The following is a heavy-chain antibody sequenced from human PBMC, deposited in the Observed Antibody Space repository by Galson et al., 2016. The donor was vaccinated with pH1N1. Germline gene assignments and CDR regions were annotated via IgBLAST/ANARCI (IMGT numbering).Heavy chain of an antibody. CDR1: GSIFIGHW. V-gene: IGHV5-51*01. Sequence: QSGAEVKKPGESLKISCKGSGSIFIGHWIAWVRQKPGNGLEWMGIIYPGDSDPRYSPSFAGQVTISADKSSHTAYLRWSSLKASDTAMYYCARLSNCSGDCFSMGPWGYFDFWGQGTLVAVSS. D-gene: IGHD2-21*02. J-gene: IGHJ4*03. CDR3: ARLSNCSGDCFSMGPWGYFDF. CDR2: IYPGDSDP.